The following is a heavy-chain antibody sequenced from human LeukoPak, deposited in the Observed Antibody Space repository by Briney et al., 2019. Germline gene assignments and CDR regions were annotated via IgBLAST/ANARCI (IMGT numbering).Heavy chain of an antibody. J-gene: IGHJ4*02. CDR3: ARESGSYSRIEY. D-gene: IGHD1-26*01. CDR2: IYTRGST. CDR1: GGSINNYY. V-gene: IGHV4-4*07. Sequence: PSETLSLTCTVSGGSINNYYWSWIRQPAGKGLEWIGRIYTRGSTTYNPSLKSRVTMSVDTSKNQFSLKLSSVTAADTAVYYCARESGSYSRIEYWGQGTLVTVSS.